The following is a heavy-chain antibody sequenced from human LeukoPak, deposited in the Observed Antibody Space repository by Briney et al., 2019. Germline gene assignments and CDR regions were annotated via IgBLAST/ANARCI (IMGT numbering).Heavy chain of an antibody. CDR3: ARGRGDSGYDSFDY. J-gene: IGHJ4*02. CDR1: GFTFSSYA. D-gene: IGHD5-12*01. Sequence: QPGGSLRLSCAASGFTFSSYAMHWVRQAPGKGLEWVAVISYDGSNKYYADSVKGRFTISRDNSKNTLYLQMNSLRAEDTAVYYCARGRGDSGYDSFDYWGQGTLVTVSS. CDR2: ISYDGSNK. V-gene: IGHV3-30-3*01.